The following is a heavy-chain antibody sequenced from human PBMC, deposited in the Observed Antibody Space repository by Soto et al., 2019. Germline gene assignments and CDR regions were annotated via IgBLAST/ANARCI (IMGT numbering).Heavy chain of an antibody. CDR2: IYYSGST. J-gene: IGHJ5*02. CDR3: ARVRYCSGGSCYPRFDP. D-gene: IGHD2-15*01. CDR1: GGSISSGGYY. Sequence: QVQLQESGPGLVKPSQTLSLTCTVSGGSISSGGYYWCWIRQHPGTGLEWIGYIYYSGSTYYNPSLKSRVTISVDTSKNQFSLKLSSVTAADTAVYYCARVRYCSGGSCYPRFDPWGQGTLVTVSS. V-gene: IGHV4-31*03.